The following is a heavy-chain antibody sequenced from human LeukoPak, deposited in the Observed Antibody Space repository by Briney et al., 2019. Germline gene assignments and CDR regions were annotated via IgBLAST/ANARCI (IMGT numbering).Heavy chain of an antibody. V-gene: IGHV4-34*01. J-gene: IGHJ5*02. Sequence: SETLSLTCAVYGGPFSGYYWSWIRQPPGKGLEWIGEINHSGSTNYNPSLKSRVTISVDTSKNQFSLKLSSVTAADTAGYYCARGGSSGWYLRRYNWFDPWGQGTLVTVSS. D-gene: IGHD6-19*01. CDR3: ARGGSSGWYLRRYNWFDP. CDR2: INHSGST. CDR1: GGPFSGYY.